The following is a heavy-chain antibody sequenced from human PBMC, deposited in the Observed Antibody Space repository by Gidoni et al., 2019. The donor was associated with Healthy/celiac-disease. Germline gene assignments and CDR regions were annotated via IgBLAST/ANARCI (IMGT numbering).Heavy chain of an antibody. CDR2: IDPSDSYT. CDR1: GYSFTSYW. Sequence: EVQLVQSGAEVKKPGESLRISCKGSGYSFTSYWISWVRQMPGKGLEWMGRIDPSDSYTNYSPSFQGHVTISADKSISTAYLQWSSLKASDTAMYYCARHFFGGADYYYYGMDVWGQGTTVTVSS. V-gene: IGHV5-10-1*03. J-gene: IGHJ6*02. D-gene: IGHD3-16*01. CDR3: ARHFFGGADYYYYGMDV.